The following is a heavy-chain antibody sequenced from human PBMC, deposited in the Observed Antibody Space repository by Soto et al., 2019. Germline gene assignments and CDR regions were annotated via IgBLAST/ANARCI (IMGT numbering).Heavy chain of an antibody. D-gene: IGHD2-2*01. V-gene: IGHV4-30-4*01. CDR2: MFYVGAT. CDR3: AIVVRFCSRPSCRGRNWFDP. CDR1: GGSISSGDYY. J-gene: IGHJ5*02. Sequence: QVQLQESGPGLVEPSQTLSLTCSVSGGSISSGDYYWSWIRQPPGKGLEWIGYMFYVGATYYNPSLKSRVTISVDTSKNQFFPKVSSVTAADTGVYHCAIVVRFCSRPSCRGRNWFDPWGQGTLVTVTS.